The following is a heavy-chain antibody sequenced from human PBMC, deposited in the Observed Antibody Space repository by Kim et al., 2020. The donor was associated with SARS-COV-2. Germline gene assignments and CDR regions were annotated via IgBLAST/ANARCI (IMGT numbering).Heavy chain of an antibody. J-gene: IGHJ4*02. CDR2: INPSGGST. D-gene: IGHD4-17*01. CDR3: ARDPGGARTTVTNFDY. CDR1: GYTFTSYY. V-gene: IGHV1-46*01. Sequence: ASVKVSCKASGYTFTSYYMHWVRQAPGQGLEWMGIINPSGGSTSYAQKFQGRVTMTRDTSTSTVYMELSSLRSEDTAVYYCARDPGGARTTVTNFDYWGQGTLVTVSS.